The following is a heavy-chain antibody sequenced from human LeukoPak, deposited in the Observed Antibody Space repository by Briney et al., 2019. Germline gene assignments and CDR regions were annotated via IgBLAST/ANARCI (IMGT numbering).Heavy chain of an antibody. CDR1: GFTFSSYA. CDR3: ASTQDLNY. CDR2: ISYDGSNK. J-gene: IGHJ4*02. Sequence: PGRSLRLSCAASGFTFSSYAMHWVRQAPGKGLEWVAVISYDGSNKYYADSAKGRFTISRDNSKNTLYLQMNSLRAEDTAVYYCASTQDLNYWGQGTLVTVSS. D-gene: IGHD2-15*01. V-gene: IGHV3-30-3*01.